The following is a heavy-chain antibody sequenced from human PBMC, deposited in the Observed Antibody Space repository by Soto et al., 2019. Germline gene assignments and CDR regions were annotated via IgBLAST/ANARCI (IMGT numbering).Heavy chain of an antibody. Sequence: QVQLVQSGAEVKKPGSSVKVSCKASGGTFSTYTISWVRQAPGQGLEWLGRIIPLFGLPNHAQKFQDRVTITADKSTDTAYLEMNSLRPEDTAVYYCAFDVQTGVVYFDNWGQGTLVTVYS. CDR1: GGTFSTYT. V-gene: IGHV1-69*02. J-gene: IGHJ4*02. D-gene: IGHD2-21*01. CDR2: IIPLFGLP. CDR3: AFDVQTGVVYFDN.